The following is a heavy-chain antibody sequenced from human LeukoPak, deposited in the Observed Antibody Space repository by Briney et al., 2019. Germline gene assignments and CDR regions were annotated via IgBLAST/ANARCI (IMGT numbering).Heavy chain of an antibody. Sequence: PSQTLSLTCTVSSGSISSGDYYWSWIRQRPGKGLEWIGYIYYSGSTKYNPSLMSRVTISVDTSNNQFSLRLSSVTAADTAVYYCATEGGYGSGGLDYWGQGTLVTVSS. CDR2: IYYSGST. CDR3: ATEGGYGSGGLDY. CDR1: SGSISSGDYY. V-gene: IGHV4-61*08. D-gene: IGHD3-10*01. J-gene: IGHJ4*02.